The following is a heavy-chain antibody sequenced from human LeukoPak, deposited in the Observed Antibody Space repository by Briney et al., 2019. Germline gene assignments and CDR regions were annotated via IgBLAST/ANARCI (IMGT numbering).Heavy chain of an antibody. D-gene: IGHD1/OR15-1a*01. CDR1: GGAIRSHY. CDR3: ARGEHSVDS. Sequence: SETLSLTCTVSGGAIRSHYWNWIRQPAGKGLEWIGRIYSSGYTNDNPFLKSRITMSVDMFKNQFSLRLNSVTAADTAVYYSARGEHSVDSWGQGMLVTVSS. V-gene: IGHV4-4*07. J-gene: IGHJ4*02. CDR2: IYSSGYT.